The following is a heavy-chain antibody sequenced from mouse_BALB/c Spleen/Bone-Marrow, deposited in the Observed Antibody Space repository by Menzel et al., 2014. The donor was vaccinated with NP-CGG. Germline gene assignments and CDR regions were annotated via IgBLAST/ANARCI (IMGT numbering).Heavy chain of an antibody. CDR3: TRGRRGAMDY. V-gene: IGHV1S81*02. CDR1: GYTFTSYY. Sequence: QVQLQQSRAELVKPGASVKLSCKASGYTFTSYYMYWVKQRPGQGLEWIGEINPSNGGTNFNEKFKSKATLTVDKSSSTAYMQLSSLTSEDSAVYYRTRGRRGAMDYWGQGTSVTVSS. J-gene: IGHJ4*01. CDR2: INPSNGGT.